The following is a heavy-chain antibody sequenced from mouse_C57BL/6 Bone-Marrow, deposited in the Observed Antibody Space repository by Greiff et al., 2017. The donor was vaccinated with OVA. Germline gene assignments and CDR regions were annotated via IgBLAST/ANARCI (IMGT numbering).Heavy chain of an antibody. Sequence: VKLQESGPGLVKPSQSLFLTCSITGFPITSGYYWIWIRQSPGKPLEWMGYITHSGETFYNPSLQSPISITRETSKNQFFLQLNSVTTEDTAMYYCAGELYGSTFAYWGQGTLVTVSA. CDR2: ITHSGET. J-gene: IGHJ3*01. CDR3: AGELYGSTFAY. V-gene: IGHV12-3*01. CDR1: GFPITSGYY. D-gene: IGHD1-1*01.